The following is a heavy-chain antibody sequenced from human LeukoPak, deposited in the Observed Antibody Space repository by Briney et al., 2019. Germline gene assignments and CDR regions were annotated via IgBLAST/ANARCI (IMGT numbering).Heavy chain of an antibody. D-gene: IGHD3-3*01. CDR3: ARALPRAIFGVVTRGAFDI. V-gene: IGHV4-59*01. Sequence: PSETLSLTCTVSGGSISSYYWSWIRQPPGKGLEWTGYIYYSGSTNYNPSLKSRVTISVDTSKNQFSLKLSSVTAADTAVYYCARALPRAIFGVVTRGAFDIWGQGTMVTVSS. J-gene: IGHJ3*02. CDR2: IYYSGST. CDR1: GGSISSYY.